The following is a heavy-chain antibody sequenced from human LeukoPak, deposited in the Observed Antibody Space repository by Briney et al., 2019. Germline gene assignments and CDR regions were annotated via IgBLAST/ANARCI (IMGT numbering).Heavy chain of an antibody. V-gene: IGHV4-34*01. Sequence: SETLSLTCNVYGVSFSDYFWSWLRQPPGRGLEWIGEFTDSGSTNYNPSLKSRVTISVDTSKNQFSLKLSSVTAADTAVYYCARVGVYSSSWYGNWFDPWGQGTLVTVSS. D-gene: IGHD6-13*01. CDR3: ARVGVYSSSWYGNWFDP. J-gene: IGHJ5*02. CDR1: GVSFSDYF. CDR2: FTDSGST.